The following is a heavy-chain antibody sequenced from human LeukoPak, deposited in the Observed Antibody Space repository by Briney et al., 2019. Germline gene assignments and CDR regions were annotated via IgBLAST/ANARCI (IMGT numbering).Heavy chain of an antibody. D-gene: IGHD6-19*01. CDR2: IYTSGST. CDR1: GGSISSYY. J-gene: IGHJ4*02. V-gene: IGHV4-4*07. Sequence: PSETLSLTCTVSGGSISSYYRSWIRQPAGKGLEWIGRIYTSGSTNYNPSLKSRVTMSVDTSKNQFSLKLSSVTAADTAVYYCARDSSGWSSGYYFDYWGQGTLVTVSS. CDR3: ARDSSGWSSGYYFDY.